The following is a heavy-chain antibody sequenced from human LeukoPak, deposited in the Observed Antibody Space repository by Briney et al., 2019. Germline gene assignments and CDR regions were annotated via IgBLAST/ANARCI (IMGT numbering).Heavy chain of an antibody. D-gene: IGHD1-7*01. CDR3: ARDNYAGANWFDP. CDR1: GGTFSSYA. Sequence: SVKVSCKASGGTFSSYAISWVRQAPGQGLEWMGGIIPIFGTANYAQKFQGGVTITTDESTSTAYMELSSLRSEETAVYYCARDNYAGANWFDPWGQGTLVTVSS. J-gene: IGHJ5*02. V-gene: IGHV1-69*05. CDR2: IIPIFGTA.